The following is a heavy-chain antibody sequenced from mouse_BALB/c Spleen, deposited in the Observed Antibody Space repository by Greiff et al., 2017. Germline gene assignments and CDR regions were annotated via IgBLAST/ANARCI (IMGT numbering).Heavy chain of an antibody. CDR3: ARPLSNWVYAMDY. CDR1: GYTFSSYW. Sequence: QVQLQQSGAELMKPGASVKISCKATGYTFSSYWIEWVKQRPGHGLEWIGEILPGSGSTNYNEKFKGKATFTADTSSNTAYMQLSSLTSEDSAVYYCARPLSNWVYAMDYWGQGTSVTVSS. J-gene: IGHJ4*01. V-gene: IGHV1-9*01. CDR2: ILPGSGST. D-gene: IGHD4-1*01.